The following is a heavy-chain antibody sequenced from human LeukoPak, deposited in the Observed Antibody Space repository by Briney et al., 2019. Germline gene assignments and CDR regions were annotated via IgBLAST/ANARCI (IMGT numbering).Heavy chain of an antibody. D-gene: IGHD6-13*01. Sequence: SETLSLTCTVSGGSTSSYYWSWIRQPAGKGLEWIGRIYTSGSTNYNPSLKSRVTMSVDTSKNQFSLKLSSVTAAGTAVYYCARGFSSSWILNNWFDPWGQGTLVTVSS. V-gene: IGHV4-4*07. CDR3: ARGFSSSWILNNWFDP. CDR2: IYTSGST. CDR1: GGSTSSYY. J-gene: IGHJ5*02.